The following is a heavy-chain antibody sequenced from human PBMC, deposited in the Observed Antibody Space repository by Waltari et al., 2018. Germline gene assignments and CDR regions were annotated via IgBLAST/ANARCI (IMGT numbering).Heavy chain of an antibody. J-gene: IGHJ4*02. Sequence: EVQLVESGGGLVKPGGSLRLSCAASGFTFRFYNMNWVRQAPGKGLEWVSSITSSGSSIFYADSVRGRFTISRDSAKNAVYLQMNSLRAEDTAMYYCTRDADSGGESPSYWGQGTLVTVSS. CDR1: GFTFRFYN. V-gene: IGHV3-21*02. CDR2: ITSSGSSI. D-gene: IGHD2-21*01. CDR3: TRDADSGGESPSY.